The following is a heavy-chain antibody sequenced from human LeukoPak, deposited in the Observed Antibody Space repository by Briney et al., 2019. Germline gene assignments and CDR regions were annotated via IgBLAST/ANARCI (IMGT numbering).Heavy chain of an antibody. V-gene: IGHV3-21*01. Sequence: PGGSLRLSCAASGFTFSSYSMNWVRQAPGKGLEWVSSISSSSSYIYYADSVKGRFTISRDNAKNSLYLQMNSLRAEDTAVYYCARASPGDFWSGYYFDYWGQGTLVTVSS. CDR3: ARASPGDFWSGYYFDY. CDR2: ISSSSSYI. CDR1: GFTFSSYS. J-gene: IGHJ4*02. D-gene: IGHD3-3*01.